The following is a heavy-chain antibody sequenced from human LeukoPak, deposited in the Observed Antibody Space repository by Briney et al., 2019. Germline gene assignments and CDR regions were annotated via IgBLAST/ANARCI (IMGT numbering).Heavy chain of an antibody. Sequence: GGSLRLSCATSGFTFSSYGMHWVRQAPGKGLEWVSSISGSGGSTWYADSVKGRFTISRDNSKNTLYLQMNSLRAEDTAVYYCAKDLHGDYVRWGDYWGQGTLVTVSS. V-gene: IGHV3-23*01. D-gene: IGHD4-17*01. CDR3: AKDLHGDYVRWGDY. CDR2: ISGSGGST. CDR1: GFTFSSYG. J-gene: IGHJ4*02.